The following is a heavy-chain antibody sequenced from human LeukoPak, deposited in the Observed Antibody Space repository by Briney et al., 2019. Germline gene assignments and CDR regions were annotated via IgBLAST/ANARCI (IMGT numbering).Heavy chain of an antibody. Sequence: GGSLRLSCAASGFTFSTYAMTWVRQAPGKGLEWVSLISGTGGSTYYADSVKGRFTISRDNSKNTLYLQMNSLRAEDTAVYYCAIDYEPLVGVHRWGDWFDPWGQGTLVTVSS. V-gene: IGHV3-23*01. CDR1: GFTFSTYA. CDR2: ISGTGGST. D-gene: IGHD1-26*01. CDR3: AIDYEPLVGVHRWGDWFDP. J-gene: IGHJ5*02.